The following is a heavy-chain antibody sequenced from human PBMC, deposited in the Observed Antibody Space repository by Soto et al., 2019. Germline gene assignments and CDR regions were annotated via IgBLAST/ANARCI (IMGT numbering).Heavy chain of an antibody. Sequence: SETLSLTCTVSGGSVSSGSYYWIWIRQPPGKGLEWIGYIYYSGSTNYNPSLKSRVTISVDTSKNQFSLKLSSVTAADTAVYYCARGYYYDSSGTIDYWGQGTLVTVSS. CDR2: IYYSGST. V-gene: IGHV4-61*01. CDR1: GGSVSSGSYY. D-gene: IGHD3-22*01. CDR3: ARGYYYDSSGTIDY. J-gene: IGHJ4*02.